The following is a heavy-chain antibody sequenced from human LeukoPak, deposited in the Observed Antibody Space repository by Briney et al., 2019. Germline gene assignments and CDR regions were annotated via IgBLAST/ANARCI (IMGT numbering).Heavy chain of an antibody. Sequence: PGRSLRLSCAASGFTFSSYGMHWVRQAPGKGLEWVAVIWYDGSNKYYADSVKGRFTISRDNAKNSLYLQMNSLRAEDTAVYYCARVLGSYYYYGMDVWGQGTTVTVSS. V-gene: IGHV3-33*01. CDR2: IWYDGSNK. D-gene: IGHD3-10*02. CDR1: GFTFSSYG. J-gene: IGHJ6*02. CDR3: ARVLGSYYYYGMDV.